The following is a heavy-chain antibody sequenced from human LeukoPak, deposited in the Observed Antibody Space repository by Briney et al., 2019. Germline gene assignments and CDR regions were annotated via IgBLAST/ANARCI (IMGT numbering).Heavy chain of an antibody. CDR2: ISTSGGTT. Sequence: PGGSLGLSCAASGFTFSNYAMHWVRQAPGKGLEYVSAISTSGGTTYYADSVKDRFTISRDNSKSTLFLQMGGLRAEDMAVYHCARVFYDGGGYCYDYWGQGTLVTVSS. J-gene: IGHJ4*02. V-gene: IGHV3-64*02. CDR1: GFTFSNYA. D-gene: IGHD3-22*01. CDR3: ARVFYDGGGYCYDY.